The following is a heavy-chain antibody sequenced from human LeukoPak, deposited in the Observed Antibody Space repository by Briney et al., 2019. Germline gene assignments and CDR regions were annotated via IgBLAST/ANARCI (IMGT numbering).Heavy chain of an antibody. Sequence: GESLKISCKGSGYSFTSYWIGWVRQMPGKGLEWMGIIYPGDSDTRYSPSFQGQVTISADKSISTAYLQWSSLKASDTAMYYCARTFPDAPGDYYYDSSGYYYYFDYWGQGALVTVSS. J-gene: IGHJ4*02. CDR2: IYPGDSDT. D-gene: IGHD3-22*01. CDR1: GYSFTSYW. V-gene: IGHV5-51*01. CDR3: ARTFPDAPGDYYYDSSGYYYYFDY.